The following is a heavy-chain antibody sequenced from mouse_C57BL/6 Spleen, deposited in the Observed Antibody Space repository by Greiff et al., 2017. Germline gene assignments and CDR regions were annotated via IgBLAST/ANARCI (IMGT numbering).Heavy chain of an antibody. CDR2: INPSSGYT. J-gene: IGHJ3*01. D-gene: IGHD1-1*01. CDR3: APGDYYGSSHFAY. V-gene: IGHV1-7*01. CDR1: GYTFPSYW. Sequence: QVQLQQSGAELAKPGASVKLSCKASGYTFPSYWMHWVNQRPGQGLEWIGYINPSSGYTKYNQKFKDKATLTADKSSSTAYMQLSSLTYEDSAVYYCAPGDYYGSSHFAYWGQGTLVTVSA.